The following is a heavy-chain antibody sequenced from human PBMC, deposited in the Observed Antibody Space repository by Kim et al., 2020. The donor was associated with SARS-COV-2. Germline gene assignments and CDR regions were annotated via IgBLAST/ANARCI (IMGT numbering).Heavy chain of an antibody. CDR3: ARDLQLWFGEFPGSKDY. Sequence: GGSLRLSCAASGFTFSSYGMHWVRQAPGKGLEWVAVISYDGSNKYYADSVKGRFTISRDNSKNTLYLQMNSLRAEDTAVYYCARDLQLWFGEFPGSKDYWGQGTLVTVSS. J-gene: IGHJ4*02. CDR1: GFTFSSYG. V-gene: IGHV3-33*05. D-gene: IGHD3-10*01. CDR2: ISYDGSNK.